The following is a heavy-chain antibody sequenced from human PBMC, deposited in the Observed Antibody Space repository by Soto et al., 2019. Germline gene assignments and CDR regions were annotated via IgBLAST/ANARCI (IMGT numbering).Heavy chain of an antibody. CDR2: VDWDDDK. V-gene: IGHV2-70*01. J-gene: IGHJ4*02. Sequence: GXTLVNPTQTLTXTCTFSWFSLITSGMCVIWIRQPPGKALEWLALVDWDDDKSYSTSLKTRLTISKDTSKNQVVLTMTNMDPMDSDTYYCARGYTRSLFYFDYWGQGTLVTVSS. D-gene: IGHD2-2*02. CDR3: ARGYTRSLFYFDY. CDR1: WFSLITSGMC.